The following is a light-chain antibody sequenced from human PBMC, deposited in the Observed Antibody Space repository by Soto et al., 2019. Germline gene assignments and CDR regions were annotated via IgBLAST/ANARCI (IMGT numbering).Light chain of an antibody. V-gene: IGLV2-14*01. J-gene: IGLJ2*01. Sequence: QSALTQPASVSGSPGQSITISCTGTSSDVGGYNYVSWYQQHPGKAPKLMIYDVSNRPSGVSNRFSGSKSGNTASLTISGLQADVEADYYCSSYTSSSTLVVVGGGTQLTVL. CDR1: SSDVGGYNY. CDR2: DVS. CDR3: SSYTSSSTLVV.